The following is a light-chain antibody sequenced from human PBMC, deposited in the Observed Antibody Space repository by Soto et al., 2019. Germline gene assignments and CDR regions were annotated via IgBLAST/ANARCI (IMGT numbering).Light chain of an antibody. V-gene: IGKV3-20*01. J-gene: IGKJ4*01. CDR3: QLYGSSPLT. CDR1: QSVSSSY. CDR2: VAS. Sequence: EIVLTQSPGTLSLSPGERATLSCRASQSVSSSYLAWYQQKPDQAPRLLIFVASSRATGIPDRFSGSGSGTDFTLTISRLEPEDFAVYYCQLYGSSPLTFGGGTKVEIK.